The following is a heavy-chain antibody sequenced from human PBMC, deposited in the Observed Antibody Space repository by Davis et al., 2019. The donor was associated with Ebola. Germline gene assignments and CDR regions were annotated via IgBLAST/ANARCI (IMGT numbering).Heavy chain of an antibody. D-gene: IGHD2-2*01. J-gene: IGHJ4*02. CDR3: TSTPPTLWDY. Sequence: GESLKISCAASGFTFDDYAMHWVRQAPGKGLEWVSLISGDGGSTYYADSVKGRFTISRDNSKNSLYLQMNSLRTEDTALYYCTSTPPTLWDYWGQGTLVTVSS. CDR2: ISGDGGST. CDR1: GFTFDDYA. V-gene: IGHV3-43*02.